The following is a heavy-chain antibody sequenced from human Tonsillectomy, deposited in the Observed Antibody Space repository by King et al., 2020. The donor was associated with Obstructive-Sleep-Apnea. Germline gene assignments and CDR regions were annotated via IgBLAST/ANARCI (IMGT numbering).Heavy chain of an antibody. V-gene: IGHV4-34*01. CDR2: INHSGST. CDR1: GGSLSSYY. Sequence: QVQLQQWGAGLLKPSETLSLTCAVYGGSLSSYYWTWIRQPPGKGLEWIGEINHSGSTNYNPSLKSRVTISVDTSKNQFSLKLSSVTAADTAVYYCASEILWFGELFSHRGGMDVWGQGTTVTVSS. D-gene: IGHD3-10*01. CDR3: ASEILWFGELFSHRGGMDV. J-gene: IGHJ6*02.